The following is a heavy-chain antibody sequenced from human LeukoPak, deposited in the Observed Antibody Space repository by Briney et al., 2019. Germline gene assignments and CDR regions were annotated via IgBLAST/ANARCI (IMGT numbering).Heavy chain of an antibody. Sequence: ASVKVSCRASGYTFASHGITWVRQAPGQGLEWMGWISAYNGNTNYAQKLQGRVTMTTDTSTSTAYMELRSLRSDDTAIYYCARGAAGKGNWFDPWGQGTLVTVSS. V-gene: IGHV1-18*01. D-gene: IGHD6-13*01. CDR1: GYTFASHG. CDR2: ISAYNGNT. J-gene: IGHJ5*02. CDR3: ARGAAGKGNWFDP.